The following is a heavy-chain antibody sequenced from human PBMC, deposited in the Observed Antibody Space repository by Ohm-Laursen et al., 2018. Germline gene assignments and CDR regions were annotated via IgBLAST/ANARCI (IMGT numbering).Heavy chain of an antibody. CDR1: GASISTYY. V-gene: IGHV4-4*07. J-gene: IGHJ4*02. Sequence: SETLSLTWTVSGASISTYYWSWIRQPAGQGLEWVGRISASGTTSYNPSLKSRVTMSLDTSKNQFSLNLTSVTAADTAVYYCARDVDSWGQGTLVTVSS. CDR2: ISASGTT. CDR3: ARDVDS.